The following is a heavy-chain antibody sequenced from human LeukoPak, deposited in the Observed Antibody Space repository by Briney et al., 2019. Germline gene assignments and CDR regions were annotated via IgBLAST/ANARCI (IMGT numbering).Heavy chain of an antibody. Sequence: ASVKVSCKASGDTFSSYAISWVRQAPGQGLEWMGWINAGNGNTKYSQEFQGRVTITRDTSASTVYMELSSLRSEDMAVYYCARGGYYASGRPTHRYSYYYYMDVWGKGTTVTVSS. V-gene: IGHV1-3*03. CDR2: INAGNGNT. J-gene: IGHJ6*03. D-gene: IGHD3-10*01. CDR3: ARGGYYASGRPTHRYSYYYYMDV. CDR1: GDTFSSYA.